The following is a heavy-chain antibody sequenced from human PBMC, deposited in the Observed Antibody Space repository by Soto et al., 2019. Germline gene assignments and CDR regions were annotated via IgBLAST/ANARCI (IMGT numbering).Heavy chain of an antibody. J-gene: IGHJ3*02. D-gene: IGHD1-1*01. CDR1: GFICSSYD. V-gene: IGHV3-23*01. CDR3: AKATAPSGGAFDI. Sequence: GSLRLSCAASGFICSSYDMSWVRQAPGKGLEWVSTILVGGSTHYEDSVTGRFTISRDTSKNTVFLQMNSLTAGDTAVYCCAKATAPSGGAFDICGQGTMVTVSS. CDR2: ILVGGST.